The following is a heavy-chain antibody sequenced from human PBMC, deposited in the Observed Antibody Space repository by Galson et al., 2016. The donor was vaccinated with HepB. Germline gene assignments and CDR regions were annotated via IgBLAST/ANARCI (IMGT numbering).Heavy chain of an antibody. D-gene: IGHD3-9*01. V-gene: IGHV3-74*01. CDR2: MNSDGSHI. Sequence: SLRLSCAASGFTFSSHWMHWVRQAPGKGPEWVSRMNSDGSHINYADSVKGRFTISRDNARNTLYLQMDTLRAEDSAVYYCAGDPSNYILTAYNWFDPWGQGTLVAVSS. J-gene: IGHJ5*02. CDR1: GFTFSSHW. CDR3: AGDPSNYILTAYNWFDP.